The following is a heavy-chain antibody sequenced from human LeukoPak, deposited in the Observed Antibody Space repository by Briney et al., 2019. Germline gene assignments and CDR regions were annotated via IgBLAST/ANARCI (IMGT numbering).Heavy chain of an antibody. CDR3: ARGYYDSRGYSAPFDY. D-gene: IGHD3-22*01. J-gene: IGHJ4*02. CDR2: VHSSGST. V-gene: IGHV4-34*11. Sequence: TSETLSLTCAVYGGSFSGYYWSWIRLPPGKRLEWIGYVHSSGSTNYNPSLTSRVTMSVDTSKSQFFLKLNSVTDADTAVYFCARGYYDSRGYSAPFDYWGQGTLVTVSS. CDR1: GGSFSGYY.